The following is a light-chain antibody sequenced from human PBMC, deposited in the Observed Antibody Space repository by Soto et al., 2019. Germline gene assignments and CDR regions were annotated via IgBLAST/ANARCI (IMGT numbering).Light chain of an antibody. CDR3: CSYAGSSSVV. CDR1: SSDVGSYNL. CDR2: EVT. J-gene: IGLJ2*01. V-gene: IGLV2-23*02. Sequence: QSVLTQPASVSGSPEQSITISCTGTSSDVGSYNLVSWYQQHPGKAPKLMIYEVTKRPSGVSNRFSGSKSGNTASLTISGLQAEDEGHYYCCSYAGSSSVVFGGGTKLTVL.